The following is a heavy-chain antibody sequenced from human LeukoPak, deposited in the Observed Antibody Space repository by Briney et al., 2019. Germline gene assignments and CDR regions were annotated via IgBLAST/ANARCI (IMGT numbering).Heavy chain of an antibody. J-gene: IGHJ3*02. CDR1: GYTFTDYY. CDR3: ATAGPTVTSRDAFDI. V-gene: IGHV1-69-2*01. Sequence: GASVKVSCKVSGYTFTDYYMHWVQQAPGKGLEWMGLVDPEDGETIYAEKFQGRVTITADTSTDTAYMELSSLRSEDTAVYYCATAGPTVTSRDAFDIWGPGTMVTVPS. CDR2: VDPEDGET. D-gene: IGHD4-11*01.